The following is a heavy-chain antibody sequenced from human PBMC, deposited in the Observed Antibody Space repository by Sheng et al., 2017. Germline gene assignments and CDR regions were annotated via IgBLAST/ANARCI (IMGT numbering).Heavy chain of an antibody. CDR3: ARGANYYGSGSYYNDWFDP. Sequence: QVQLQESGPGLVKPSETLSLTCAVSGYSISSGYYWGWIRQPPGKGLEWIGSIYHSGSTYYNPSLKSRVTISVDTSKNQFSLKLSSVTAADTAVYYCARGANYYGSGSYYNDWFDPWGQGTLVTVSS. CDR1: GYSISSGYY. V-gene: IGHV4-38-2*01. D-gene: IGHD3-10*01. J-gene: IGHJ5*02. CDR2: IYHSGST.